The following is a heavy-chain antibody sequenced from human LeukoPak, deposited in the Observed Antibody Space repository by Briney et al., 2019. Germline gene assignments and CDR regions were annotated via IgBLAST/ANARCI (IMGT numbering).Heavy chain of an antibody. CDR2: ISGGDVIT. CDR3: VKDAVIVPTGWFDP. D-gene: IGHD5-12*01. J-gene: IGHJ5*02. Sequence: PGGSLRLSCAASGFTFSSYAMSWVRQAPGKGLEGVSAISGGDVITYYADFVKGRFTISRDNSKNTLYLQMSSLRAEDTALYYCVKDAVIVPTGWFDPWGQGTLVTVSS. V-gene: IGHV3-23*01. CDR1: GFTFSSYA.